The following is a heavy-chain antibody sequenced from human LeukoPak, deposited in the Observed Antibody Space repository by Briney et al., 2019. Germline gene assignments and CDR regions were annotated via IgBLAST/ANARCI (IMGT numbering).Heavy chain of an antibody. CDR3: ARDGLSYYSLGGSDY. CDR1: GGSFSGYY. J-gene: IGHJ4*02. Sequence: SETLSLTCAVYGGSFSGYYWSWIRQPPGKGLGWIGSIYYSGTTYYNPSLKSRVTISVDTSKNQFSLKLSSVTAADTAVYYCARDGLSYYSLGGSDYWGQGILVTVSS. D-gene: IGHD1-26*01. V-gene: IGHV4-34*01. CDR2: IYYSGTT.